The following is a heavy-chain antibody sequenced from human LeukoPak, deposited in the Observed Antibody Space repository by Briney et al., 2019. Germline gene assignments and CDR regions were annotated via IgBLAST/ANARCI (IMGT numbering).Heavy chain of an antibody. CDR1: GSRFTSYW. D-gene: IGHD2-15*01. Sequence: GGSLEISFQGSGSRFTSYWIGWVRPLPGKGLGWMGIIYPGGSGTRYSPSFQGHVTISADKSISTAYLQWSSLKASDTAMYYCARRGYCSGGSCYGPGYYYYYYGMDVWGQGTTVTVSS. V-gene: IGHV5-51*01. J-gene: IGHJ6*02. CDR2: IYPGGSGT. CDR3: ARRGYCSGGSCYGPGYYYYYYGMDV.